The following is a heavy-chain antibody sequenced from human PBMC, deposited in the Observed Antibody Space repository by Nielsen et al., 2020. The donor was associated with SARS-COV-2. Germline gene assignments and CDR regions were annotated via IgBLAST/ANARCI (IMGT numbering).Heavy chain of an antibody. J-gene: IGHJ4*02. D-gene: IGHD1-20*01. CDR3: ARGAWITGINY. Sequence: GGSLRLSCAASGFTFSSYGMHWVRQAPGKGLEWVAVIWYDGSNKYYADSVKGRFTISRDNSKNTLYLQMNSLRAEDTAVYYCARGAWITGINYWGQGTLVTVSS. CDR2: IWYDGSNK. V-gene: IGHV3-33*01. CDR1: GFTFSSYG.